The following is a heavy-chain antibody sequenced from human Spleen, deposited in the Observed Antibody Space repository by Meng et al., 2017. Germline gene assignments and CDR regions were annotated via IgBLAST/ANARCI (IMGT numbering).Heavy chain of an antibody. CDR2: IYSGGNT. CDR3: AREVAGYFDY. J-gene: IGHJ4*02. CDR1: GFTVSHNY. D-gene: IGHD2-15*01. Sequence: GGSLRLSCAASGFTVSHNYMSWVRQAPGKGLEWVSVIYSGGNTYYADSVKGRFTITRDNSKNTVYVQMNSLRSEDTAVYYCAREVAGYFDYWGQGTLVTVSS. V-gene: IGHV3-66*02.